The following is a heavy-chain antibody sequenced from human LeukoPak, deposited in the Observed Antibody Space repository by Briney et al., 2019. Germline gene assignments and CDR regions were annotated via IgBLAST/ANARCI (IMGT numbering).Heavy chain of an antibody. CDR3: AKMAQNFDY. CDR1: GFTFSSYG. V-gene: IGHV3-30*18. D-gene: IGHD5-24*01. Sequence: GGSLRLSCAASGFTFSSYGMHWVRQAPGKGLEWVAVISYDGSNRYYADSVKGRFTISRDNSKNTLYLQMNSLRAEDTAVYYCAKMAQNFDYWGQGTLVTVFS. CDR2: ISYDGSNR. J-gene: IGHJ4*02.